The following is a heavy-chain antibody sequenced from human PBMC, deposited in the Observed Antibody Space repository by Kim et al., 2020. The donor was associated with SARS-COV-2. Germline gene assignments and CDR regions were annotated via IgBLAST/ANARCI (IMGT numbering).Heavy chain of an antibody. J-gene: IGHJ5*02. CDR2: IKQDGSVM. V-gene: IGHV3-7*01. Sequence: GGSLRLSCVASGFAFSGFWMTWVRQAPGRGLEWVANIKQDGSVMFYVDSVKGRFTISRDNAKNSLYLQMNSLRAEDTAVYYCAASSDAPGNHWGRGTLVTVST. CDR1: GFAFSGFW. CDR3: AASSDAPGNH.